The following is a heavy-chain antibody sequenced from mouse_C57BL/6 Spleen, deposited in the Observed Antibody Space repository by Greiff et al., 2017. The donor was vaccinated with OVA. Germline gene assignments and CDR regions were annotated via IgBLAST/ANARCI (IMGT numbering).Heavy chain of an antibody. D-gene: IGHD2-2*01. CDR3: AIYYGYDGGLAY. Sequence: QVQLQQSGAELVKPGASVKISCKASGYTFTDYYINWVQQRPGQGLEWIGKIGPGSGSTYYNEKFKGKATLTADKYSSTSSQPHSSLTSEDSAVYFCAIYYGYDGGLAYWGQGTLVTVSA. J-gene: IGHJ3*01. V-gene: IGHV1-77*01. CDR2: IGPGSGST. CDR1: GYTFTDYY.